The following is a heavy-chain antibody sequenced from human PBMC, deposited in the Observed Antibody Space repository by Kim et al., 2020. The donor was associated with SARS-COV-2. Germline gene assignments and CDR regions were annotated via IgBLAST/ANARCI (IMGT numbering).Heavy chain of an antibody. D-gene: IGHD2-21*02. CDR1: GGSFSGYY. V-gene: IGHV4-34*01. Sequence: SETLSLTCAVYGGSFSGYYWSWIRQPPGKGLEWIGEINHSGSTNYNPSLKSRVTISVDTSKNQFSLKLSSVTAADTAVYYCARGLGSIGGDCYGYWGQGT. CDR2: INHSGST. CDR3: ARGLGSIGGDCYGY. J-gene: IGHJ4*02.